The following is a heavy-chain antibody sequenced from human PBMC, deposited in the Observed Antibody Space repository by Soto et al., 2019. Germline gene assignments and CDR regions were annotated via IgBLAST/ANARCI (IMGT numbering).Heavy chain of an antibody. CDR2: ISGSGRST. CDR3: VREGSGAFWKTIQY. D-gene: IGHD3-3*01. V-gene: IGHV3-23*01. Sequence: GGSLRLSCAASGVTFSDYSMSWVRQAPGKGLEWVSDISGSGRSTYYAGSVKGRFTISRDNSQNRVHLQMNSLRAEDTAIYYCVREGSGAFWKTIQYCGQGTLVTVSS. J-gene: IGHJ1*01. CDR1: GVTFSDYS.